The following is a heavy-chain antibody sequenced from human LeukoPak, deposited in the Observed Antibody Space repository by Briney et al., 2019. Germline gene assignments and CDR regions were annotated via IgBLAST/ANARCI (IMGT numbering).Heavy chain of an antibody. Sequence: GGSLRLSCAASGFTFSSYEMNWVRQAPGKGLEWVANIKQDGSEKYYVDSVKGRFTISRDNAKNSLYLQMNSLRAEDTAVYYCARDRWDLGITMIVNWGQGTLVTVSS. CDR3: ARDRWDLGITMIVN. J-gene: IGHJ4*02. V-gene: IGHV3-7*01. CDR1: GFTFSSYE. CDR2: IKQDGSEK. D-gene: IGHD3-22*01.